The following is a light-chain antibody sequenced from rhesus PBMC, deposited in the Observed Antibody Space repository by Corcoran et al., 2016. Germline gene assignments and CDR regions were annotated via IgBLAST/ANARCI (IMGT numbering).Light chain of an antibody. Sequence: DIQMTQSPSSLSASVGDRVTITCRASENVNNYLNWYQQKPGNTPKLLINKASTLQSGVPSRFSGSGAGTDYKFTISSLQSEDVATYYCQHNYGTPYSFGQGTKVEIK. CDR2: KAS. V-gene: IGKV1-74*01. J-gene: IGKJ2*01. CDR3: QHNYGTPYS. CDR1: ENVNNY.